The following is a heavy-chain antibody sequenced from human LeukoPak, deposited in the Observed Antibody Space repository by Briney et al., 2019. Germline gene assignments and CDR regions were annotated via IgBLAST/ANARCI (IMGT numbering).Heavy chain of an antibody. CDR3: TRADTVVVVPDF. CDR1: GFTLNRYW. CDR2: INEDGGER. Sequence: GGSLRLSCAASGFTLNRYWMSWVRQAPGKGLEWVANINEDGGERHYVDSVKGRFTISRDNARNTLYLQMNSLRAEDTALYYCTRADTVVVVPDFWGQGTLVTVSS. V-gene: IGHV3-7*01. D-gene: IGHD2-15*01. J-gene: IGHJ4*02.